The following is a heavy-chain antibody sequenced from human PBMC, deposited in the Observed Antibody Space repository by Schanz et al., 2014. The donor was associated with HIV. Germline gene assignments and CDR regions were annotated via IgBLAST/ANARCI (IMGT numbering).Heavy chain of an antibody. V-gene: IGHV3-23*04. Sequence: VQLVESGGGVVQPGRSLRLSCAVSGFTFSHYAMHWVRQAPGKALEWVSAISGSGDNTYYADSVKGRFTMSRDNSKNTLNLQMHSLRVEDTAVYYCARRDTGTLYYYYHYGMDVWGQGTTVTVSS. CDR2: ISGSGDNT. D-gene: IGHD1-1*01. CDR3: ARRDTGTLYYYYHYGMDV. J-gene: IGHJ6*02. CDR1: GFTFSHYA.